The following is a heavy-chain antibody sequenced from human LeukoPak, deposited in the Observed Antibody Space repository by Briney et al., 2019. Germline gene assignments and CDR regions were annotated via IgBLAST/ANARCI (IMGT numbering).Heavy chain of an antibody. D-gene: IGHD2-2*01. CDR1: GGSFSGYY. V-gene: IGHV4-34*01. CDR2: INHSGST. J-gene: IGHJ6*02. CDR3: ARERSYCSSTSCPTYGMDV. Sequence: SETLSLTCAVYGGSFSGYYWSWIRQPPGKGLEWIGEINHSGSTNYNPSLKSRVTISVDTSKNQFSLKLSSVTAADTAVYYCARERSYCSSTSCPTYGMDVWGQGTTVTVSS.